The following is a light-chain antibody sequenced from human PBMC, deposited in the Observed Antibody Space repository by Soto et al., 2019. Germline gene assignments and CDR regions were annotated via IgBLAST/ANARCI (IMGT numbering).Light chain of an antibody. CDR2: GAS. Sequence: EIVMTQSPGTVSVFPVERANLSCRASQSVSYYLAWYQQKPGQAPRLLIYGASSRATGIPDRFSGSGSGTDFTLIISRLEPEDFARYYCQQYSWAPITFGQGTRLEIK. CDR3: QQYSWAPIT. CDR1: QSVSYY. V-gene: IGKV3-20*01. J-gene: IGKJ5*01.